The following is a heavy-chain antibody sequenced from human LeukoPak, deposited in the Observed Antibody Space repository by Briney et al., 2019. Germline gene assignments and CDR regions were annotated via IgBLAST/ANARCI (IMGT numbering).Heavy chain of an antibody. CDR3: AKTAYPDCSSTSCYDYYYYYGMDV. Sequence: GGSLRLSCAASGFTFSSYAMSWVRQAPGKGLEWVSAISGSGGSTYYADSVKGRFTTSRDNSKNTLYLQMNSLRAEDTAVYYCAKTAYPDCSSTSCYDYYYYYGMDVWGQGTTVTVSS. J-gene: IGHJ6*02. V-gene: IGHV3-23*01. CDR1: GFTFSSYA. CDR2: ISGSGGST. D-gene: IGHD2-2*01.